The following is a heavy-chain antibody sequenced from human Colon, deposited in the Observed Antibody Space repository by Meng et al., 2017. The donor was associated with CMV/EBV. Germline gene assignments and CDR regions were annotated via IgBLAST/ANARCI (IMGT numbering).Heavy chain of an antibody. V-gene: IGHV4-34*01. CDR2: LNHSGST. D-gene: IGHD3-3*01. CDR1: GGSFNAYY. J-gene: IGHJ4*02. Sequence: QGPLQQWGAGLLKPSETLSLPCAISGGSFNAYYLTWIRQSPGKGLEWIGELNHSGSTNYNPSLKSRVTISIDTSKRHFSLRLTSVTAADTAVYYCARGRNGWLLPLDSWGQGTLVTVSS. CDR3: ARGRNGWLLPLDS.